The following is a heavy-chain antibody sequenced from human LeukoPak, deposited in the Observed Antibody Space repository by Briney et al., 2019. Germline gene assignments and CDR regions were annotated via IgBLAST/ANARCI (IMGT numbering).Heavy chain of an antibody. CDR1: GFTFSSYE. Sequence: GGSLRLSCAASGFTFSSYEMNWVRQAPGKGLEWVSYISSSGSTIYYADSVKGRFTISRDNAKNSLYLQMNSLRAEDTAVYYCAREDTPTIAVAGPLDYWGQGTLVTVSS. J-gene: IGHJ4*02. D-gene: IGHD6-19*01. CDR3: AREDTPTIAVAGPLDY. V-gene: IGHV3-48*03. CDR2: ISSSGSTI.